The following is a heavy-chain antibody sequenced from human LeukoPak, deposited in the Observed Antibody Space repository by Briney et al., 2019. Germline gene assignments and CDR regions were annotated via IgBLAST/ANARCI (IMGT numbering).Heavy chain of an antibody. Sequence: SGTLSLTCAVSGGSISSSNWWSWVRQPPGKGLEWIGEIYHNGSTNYNPSLKSRVTISVDKSKNQFSLKLSSVTAADTAVYYCARTTFGGVIATFDYWGQGTLVTVSS. CDR2: IYHNGST. D-gene: IGHD3-16*02. V-gene: IGHV4-4*02. J-gene: IGHJ4*02. CDR1: GGSISSSNW. CDR3: ARTTFGGVIATFDY.